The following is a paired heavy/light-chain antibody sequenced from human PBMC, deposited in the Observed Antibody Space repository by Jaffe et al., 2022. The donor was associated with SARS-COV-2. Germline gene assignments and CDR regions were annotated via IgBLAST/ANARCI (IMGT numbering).Heavy chain of an antibody. D-gene: IGHD3-3*01. CDR2: ISASGLSI. Sequence: EEQLLESGGDLVQPGGSLRLSCAASGFPLSRYAMGWVRQAPGKGLEWVSTISASGLSIYYADSVKGRFAISRDFSKSTVYLQMNGLRDEDTAVYFCAKASAILGVIIEAGYGVDVWGRGTTVTVSS. CDR1: GFPLSRYA. J-gene: IGHJ6*02. V-gene: IGHV3-23*01. CDR3: AKASAILGVIIEAGYGVDV.
Light chain of an antibody. V-gene: IGKV3D-20*01. J-gene: IGKJ1*01. Sequence: EIVLTQSPATLALSPGETATLSCGASQSVGSNYLAWYQQKPGLAPRLLIYDASTRAAGIPDRFSGSGSGTDFTLTVSRLEPEDFAVYYCQQYGSSPGTFGQGTKVE. CDR2: DAS. CDR1: QSVGSNY. CDR3: QQYGSSPGT.